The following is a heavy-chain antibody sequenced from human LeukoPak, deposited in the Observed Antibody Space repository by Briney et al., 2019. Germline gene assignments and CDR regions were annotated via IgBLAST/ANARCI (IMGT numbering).Heavy chain of an antibody. CDR2: IKQDGSEK. V-gene: IGHV3-7*01. J-gene: IGHJ4*02. CDR3: ARDTRTFDY. Sequence: GGSLRLSCAASGFTFSNHRMNWVRQAPGKGLEWVANIKQDGSEKYYVDSVKGRFTISRDNAKNSLFLQMNSLRAEDTAVYYCARDTRTFDYWGQGTLVTVSS. CDR1: GFTFSNHR. D-gene: IGHD1-26*01.